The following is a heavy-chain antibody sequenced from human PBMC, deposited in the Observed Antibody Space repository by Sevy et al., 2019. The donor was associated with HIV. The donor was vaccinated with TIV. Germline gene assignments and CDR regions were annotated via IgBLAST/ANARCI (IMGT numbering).Heavy chain of an antibody. CDR3: ARDLPPSATTVAHFDY. Sequence: GGSLRLSCAASGFTFSSYEMNWVRQAPGKALEWVSYISNSGSNIYYADSVRGRFTISRDTAKNSLYLQMNSLRAEDTAVYYCARDLPPSATTVAHFDYWGQGTLVTVSS. J-gene: IGHJ4*02. CDR2: ISNSGSNI. D-gene: IGHD4-17*01. CDR1: GFTFSSYE. V-gene: IGHV3-48*03.